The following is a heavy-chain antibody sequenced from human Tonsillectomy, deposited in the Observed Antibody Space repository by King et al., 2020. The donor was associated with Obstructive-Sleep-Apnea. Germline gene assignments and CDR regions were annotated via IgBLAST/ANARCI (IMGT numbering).Heavy chain of an antibody. J-gene: IGHJ5*02. CDR2: IYWNDDN. D-gene: IGHD3-10*01. Sequence: TLKESGPTLVKPTQTLTLTCTFSGFSLSTSGVGVGWSRQPPGKALEWLALIYWNDDNRYSQSLKSRLTITKDTSKNQVVLTMTNMDPVDTATYYCAHRLLWVGELRPWGQGTLVTVSS. CDR1: GFSLSTSGVG. CDR3: AHRLLWVGELRP. V-gene: IGHV2-5*01.